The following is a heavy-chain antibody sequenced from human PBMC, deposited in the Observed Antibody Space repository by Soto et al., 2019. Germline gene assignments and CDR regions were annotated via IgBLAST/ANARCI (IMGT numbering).Heavy chain of an antibody. CDR1: GFRFDDYA. V-gene: IGHV3-9*01. D-gene: IGHD4-17*01. J-gene: IGHJ2*01. CDR3: AKVLEDGDRDTYWYFNL. Sequence: EVQLVESGGGLVRPGRSLRLSCAASGFRFDDYAMHWVRQPPGKGLEWVSGISWNSGSSDYADSVKGRFTISRDNAKNSLHLQSNSLRAEDTALYYCAKVLEDGDRDTYWYFNLWGRGTPVTVSS. CDR2: ISWNSGSS.